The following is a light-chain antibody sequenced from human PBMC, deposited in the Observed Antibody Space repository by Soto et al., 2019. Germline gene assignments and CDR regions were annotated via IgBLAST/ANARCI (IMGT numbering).Light chain of an antibody. Sequence: DIVMTQSPLSLPVTPGEPASISCRSSQSLPHSNGYNYLDWYLQKPGQSPQLLIYLGSNRASGVPDRFSGSGSGTDFTLKISRVEAEDVGVYYCMQALQTPITFGGGTKVDIK. CDR1: QSLPHSNGYNY. J-gene: IGKJ4*01. CDR2: LGS. V-gene: IGKV2-28*01. CDR3: MQALQTPIT.